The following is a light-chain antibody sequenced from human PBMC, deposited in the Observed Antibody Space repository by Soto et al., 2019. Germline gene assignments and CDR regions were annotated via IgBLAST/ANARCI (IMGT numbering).Light chain of an antibody. J-gene: IGLJ1*01. CDR2: GGS. Sequence: QSVLTQPASVSGSPGPAITISCTGTSSDVGSYNLVSWYPQHPGKAPKLMIYGGSKRPSGVSNRSSGSKSGNTASLTISGLQAEDDADYYCCSYAGSSTFVYVFGTGTKVTVL. CDR1: SSDVGSYNL. CDR3: CSYAGSSTFVYV. V-gene: IGLV2-23*03.